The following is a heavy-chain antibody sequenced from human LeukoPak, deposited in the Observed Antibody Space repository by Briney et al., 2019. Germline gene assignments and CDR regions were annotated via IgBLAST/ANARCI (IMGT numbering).Heavy chain of an antibody. D-gene: IGHD3-10*01. CDR3: ARDSAPTYYYGSGSKGYGMDV. CDR1: GYTLTELS. V-gene: IGHV1-24*01. Sequence: GASVKVSCKVSGYTLTELSMHWVRQAPGKGLEWMGGFDPEDGETIYAQKFQGRVTMTEDTSTDTAYMELSSLRSEDTAVYYCARDSAPTYYYGSGSKGYGMDVWGQGTTVTVSS. CDR2: FDPEDGET. J-gene: IGHJ6*02.